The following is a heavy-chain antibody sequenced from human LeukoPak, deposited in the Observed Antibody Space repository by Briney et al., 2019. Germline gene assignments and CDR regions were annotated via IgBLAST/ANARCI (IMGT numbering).Heavy chain of an antibody. Sequence: SQTLSLTCAISGDSVSSNSAAWNWIRQSPSRGLEWLGRTYYRSKWYNDYAVSVKSRITINPDTSKNQFSLQLNSVTPEDTAVYYCARGHSSSWYSLIHWFDPWGQGTLVTVSS. CDR2: TYYRSKWYN. CDR1: GDSVSSNSAA. D-gene: IGHD6-13*01. CDR3: ARGHSSSWYSLIHWFDP. J-gene: IGHJ5*02. V-gene: IGHV6-1*01.